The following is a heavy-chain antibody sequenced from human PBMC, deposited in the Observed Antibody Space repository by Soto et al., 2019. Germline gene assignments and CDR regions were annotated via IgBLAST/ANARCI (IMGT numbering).Heavy chain of an antibody. Sequence: SETLSLTCTVSGGSISSYYWSWIRQPPGKGLEWIGYMYNTGSTIYNPSLKSRVTISVDTSKNQFSLKLNSVTAADTAVYYCARDSPYDSTGLWNWGQGTLVTVSS. J-gene: IGHJ4*02. CDR3: ARDSPYDSTGLWN. CDR2: MYNTGST. V-gene: IGHV4-59*01. CDR1: GGSISSYY. D-gene: IGHD3-22*01.